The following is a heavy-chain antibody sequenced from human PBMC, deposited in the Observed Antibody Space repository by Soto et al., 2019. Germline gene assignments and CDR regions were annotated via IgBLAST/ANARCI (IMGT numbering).Heavy chain of an antibody. CDR3: ARGGYRVGRNCFDY. CDR1: GYTFTGYY. CDR2: INPNSGGT. J-gene: IGHJ4*02. D-gene: IGHD1-1*01. V-gene: IGHV1-2*04. Sequence: ASVKVSCKASGYTFTGYYMHWVRQAPGQGLEWMGWINPNSGGTNYAQKFQGWVTMTRDTSISTAYMELSRLRSDDTAVYYCARGGYRVGRNCFDYWGQGTLVTVSS.